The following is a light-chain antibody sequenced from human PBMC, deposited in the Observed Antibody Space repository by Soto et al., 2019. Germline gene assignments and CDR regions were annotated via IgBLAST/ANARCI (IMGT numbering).Light chain of an antibody. CDR3: QQSYTAPYT. V-gene: IGKV1-39*01. J-gene: IGKJ3*01. CDR1: QSISSY. Sequence: DIQMTQSPSSLSASVGDRVTITCRASQSISSYLNWYQQKPGKAPKLLIYAASSLQSGVPSRFSGSGSGTDFTLTISSLQPEDFAIYFCQQSYTAPYTFGPGTKVEIK. CDR2: AAS.